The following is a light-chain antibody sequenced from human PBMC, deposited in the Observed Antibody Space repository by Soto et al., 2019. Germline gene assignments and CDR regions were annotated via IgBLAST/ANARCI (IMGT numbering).Light chain of an antibody. V-gene: IGLV1-51*01. CDR1: SSNIGGNS. J-gene: IGLJ1*01. Sequence: QAVMTQPPSVSAAPGQKVTISCSGSSSNIGGNSVSWYQQLPGTAPKLLIYDDNKRPSGIPDRFSGSKSGTSATLGITGFQTGEEADYYAGQWVTSLGAYVFGPGTKVT. CDR3: GQWVTSLGAYV. CDR2: DDN.